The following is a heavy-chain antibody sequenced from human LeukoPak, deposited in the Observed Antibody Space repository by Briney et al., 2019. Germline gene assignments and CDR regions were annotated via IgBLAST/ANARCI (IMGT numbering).Heavy chain of an antibody. J-gene: IGHJ4*02. CDR3: ARELNVDTPMAFDY. CDR2: IWYDGSNK. Sequence: PGGSLRLSCAASGFTFSSYGMHWVRQAPGKGLEWVAVIWYDGSNKYYADSVKGRFTISRDNSKNTLSLQMNNLRAEDTAVYYCARELNVDTPMAFDYWGQGTLVTVSS. V-gene: IGHV3-33*01. CDR1: GFTFSSYG. D-gene: IGHD5-18*01.